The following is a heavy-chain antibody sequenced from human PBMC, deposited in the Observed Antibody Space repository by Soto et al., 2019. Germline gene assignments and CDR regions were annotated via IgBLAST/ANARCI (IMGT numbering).Heavy chain of an antibody. CDR2: IYYSGST. D-gene: IGHD4-4*01. V-gene: IGHV4-61*01. Sequence: QVQLQESGPGLVKPSETLSLTCTVSGGSVSSGSYYWSWIRQPPGKGLEWIGYIYYSGSTNYNPSHKSRITLSVDTAKNPFSLKLISVTAADTAVYYCAWMWDPYRNFPGYYYRMDVWGQGTTVTVSS. CDR3: AWMWDPYRNFPGYYYRMDV. CDR1: GGSVSSGSYY. J-gene: IGHJ6*02.